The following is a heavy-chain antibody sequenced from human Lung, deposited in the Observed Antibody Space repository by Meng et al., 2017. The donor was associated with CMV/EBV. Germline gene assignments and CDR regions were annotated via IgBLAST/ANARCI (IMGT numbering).Heavy chain of an antibody. CDR3: AKGKTAIAAAGPLDY. CDR2: IRYDGSNK. V-gene: IGHV3-30*02. J-gene: IGHJ4*02. CDR1: GFTFSSYG. Sequence: GESLKISCAASGFTFSSYGMSWVRQAPGKGLEWVAFIRYDGSNKYYADSVKGRFTISRDNSKNTLYLQMNSLRAEDTAVYYCAKGKTAIAAAGPLDYWGQGTLVTVSS. D-gene: IGHD6-13*01.